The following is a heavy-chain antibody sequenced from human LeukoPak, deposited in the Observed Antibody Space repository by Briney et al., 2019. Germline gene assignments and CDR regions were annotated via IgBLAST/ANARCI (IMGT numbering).Heavy chain of an antibody. CDR3: ARDRIAAAGTSHWFDP. J-gene: IGHJ5*02. V-gene: IGHV1-2*02. CDR2: PNSGGT. D-gene: IGHD6-13*01. Sequence: PNSGGTNYAQKFQGRVTMTRDTSISTAYMELSRLRSDDTAVYYCARDRIAAAGTSHWFDPWGQGTLVTVSS.